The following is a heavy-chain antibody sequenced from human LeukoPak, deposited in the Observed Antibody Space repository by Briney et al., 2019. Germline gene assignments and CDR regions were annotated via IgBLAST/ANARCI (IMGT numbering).Heavy chain of an antibody. V-gene: IGHV4-59*12. CDR3: ARGIAAAAKQGGFDY. D-gene: IGHD6-13*01. J-gene: IGHJ4*02. Sequence: PSETLSLTCIISGGSIGSYYWSWIRQPPGKGLEWIGHIYYSGSTDYNPSLRSRVTMSVDTSNNQFSLKLSSVTAADTALYYCARGIAAAAKQGGFDYWGQGTLVTVSS. CDR1: GGSIGSYY. CDR2: IYYSGST.